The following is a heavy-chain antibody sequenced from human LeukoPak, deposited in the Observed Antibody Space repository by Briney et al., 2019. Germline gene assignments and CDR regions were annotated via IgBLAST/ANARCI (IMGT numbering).Heavy chain of an antibody. Sequence: GASVNVSCKASGYTFTGYYMHWVRQAPGQGLEWMGWINPNSGGTNYAQKFQGRVTMTRDTSISTAYMELSRLRSDDTAVYYCARGVVVVPAAIGAFDIWGQGTMVTVSS. CDR2: INPNSGGT. CDR3: ARGVVVVPAAIGAFDI. J-gene: IGHJ3*02. D-gene: IGHD2-2*01. V-gene: IGHV1-2*02. CDR1: GYTFTGYY.